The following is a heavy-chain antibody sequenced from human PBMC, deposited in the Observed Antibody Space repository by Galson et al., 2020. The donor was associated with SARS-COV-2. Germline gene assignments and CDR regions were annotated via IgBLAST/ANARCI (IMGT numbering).Heavy chain of an antibody. CDR3: ARDMNFYGSDRLNPGYFDY. CDR1: GGAISRSSYF. J-gene: IGHJ4*02. V-gene: IGHV4-39*07. D-gene: IGHD3-10*01. Sequence: SETLSLTCTVAGGAISRSSYFWGWIRQSQGKGREWIGTITNSGSTYYNPSLKSRVTMSVDTSKNHFSLKLSSVTAADTAMYYCARDMNFYGSDRLNPGYFDYWGQGTLVTVSS. CDR2: ITNSGST.